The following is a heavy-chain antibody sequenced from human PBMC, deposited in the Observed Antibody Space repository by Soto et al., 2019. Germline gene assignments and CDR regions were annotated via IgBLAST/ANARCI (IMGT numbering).Heavy chain of an antibody. V-gene: IGHV3-30*03. CDR2: ISYDGSSQ. D-gene: IGHD2-2*02. CDR1: GFLFSDFG. Sequence: QVQMVESGGGVVQPGRSLRLTCSASGFLFSDFGMHWVRQAPGKGLEWVAVISYDGSSQYYAESVKGRFTISRDDSDHTLHLQMTSRRPDDTAVYHCARAGYCTRGTCYNYYSYGMDVWGQGTTVTVSS. CDR3: ARAGYCTRGTCYNYYSYGMDV. J-gene: IGHJ6*02.